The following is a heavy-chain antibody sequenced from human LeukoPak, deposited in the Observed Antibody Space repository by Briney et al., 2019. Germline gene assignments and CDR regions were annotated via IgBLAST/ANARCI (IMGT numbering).Heavy chain of an antibody. CDR2: LSTDNGDT. D-gene: IGHD6-13*01. J-gene: IGHJ3*02. Sequence: ASVKVSCKASAYTFTRYGISWVRQAPGQGLEWMRWLSTDNGDTNYAQKFQGRVTMTRDMSTSTVYMELSSLRSEDTAMYYCARDEGEQYLVLGAFDIWGQGTMVTVSS. CDR3: ARDEGEQYLVLGAFDI. V-gene: IGHV1-18*01. CDR1: AYTFTRYG.